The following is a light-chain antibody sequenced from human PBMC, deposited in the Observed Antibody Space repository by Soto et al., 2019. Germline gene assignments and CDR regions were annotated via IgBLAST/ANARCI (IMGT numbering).Light chain of an antibody. CDR3: FSYAGVTNPDYV. CDR1: STDVGSYNL. V-gene: IGLV2-23*01. J-gene: IGLJ1*01. CDR2: EGT. Sequence: QSVLTQPASVSGSPGQSITISCTGTSTDVGSYNLVSWYQQHPGKTPKLIIYEGTKRPSGVSNRFSGSKSGNTASLTISGLQAEDEAAYNCFSYAGVTNPDYVFGTGTKVTVL.